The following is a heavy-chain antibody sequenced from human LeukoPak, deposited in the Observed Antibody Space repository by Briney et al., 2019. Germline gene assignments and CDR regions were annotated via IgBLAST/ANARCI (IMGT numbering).Heavy chain of an antibody. CDR3: VRGDRYFFDY. J-gene: IGHJ4*02. Sequence: GGSLRLSCAASGFTVSGSYMNWVRQAPGKGLEWVSVIFSGGTTYYADSVKGRFTISRHNMKNTLDLQMNSLRAEDTAIYYCVRGDRYFFDYWGQGTLVTVSS. CDR2: IFSGGTT. CDR1: GFTVSGSY. D-gene: IGHD1-14*01. V-gene: IGHV3-53*01.